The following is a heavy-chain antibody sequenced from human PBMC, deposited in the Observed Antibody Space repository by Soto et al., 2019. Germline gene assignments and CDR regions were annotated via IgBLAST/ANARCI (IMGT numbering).Heavy chain of an antibody. V-gene: IGHV1-18*01. CDR1: GYTFTSYG. CDR3: ARDIVEWNYYYYGMDV. Sequence: ASVKVSCKASGYTFTSYGISWVRQAPGQGLEWMGWISAYNGNTNYAQKLQGRVTMTTDTSTSTAYMELRSLRSDDTAVYYCARDIVEWNYYYYGMDVWGQGTTVTV. CDR2: ISAYNGNT. J-gene: IGHJ6*02. D-gene: IGHD3-3*01.